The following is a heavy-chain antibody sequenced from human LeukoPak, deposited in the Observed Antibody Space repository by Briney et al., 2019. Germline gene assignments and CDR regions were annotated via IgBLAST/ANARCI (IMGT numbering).Heavy chain of an antibody. CDR3: ARDRSGYSTYYYYYMDV. V-gene: IGHV4-59*11. J-gene: IGHJ6*03. Sequence: SETLSLTCTVSGGSISSHYWSWIRQPPGKGLEWLGYIYYSGSTNYNPSLKSRVTISVDTSKNQFSLKLSSVTAADTAVYYCARDRSGYSTYYYYYMDVWGKGTTVTVSS. CDR2: IYYSGST. CDR1: GGSISSHY. D-gene: IGHD3-3*01.